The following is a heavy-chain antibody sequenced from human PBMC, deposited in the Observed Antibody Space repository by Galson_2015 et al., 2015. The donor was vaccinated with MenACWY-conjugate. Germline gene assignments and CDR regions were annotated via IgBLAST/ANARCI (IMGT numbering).Heavy chain of an antibody. CDR2: IRSNTYGGTT. V-gene: IGHV3-49*03. Sequence: SLRLSCAAYGSTFFEYAMSWFRQAPGKGLERVAFIRSNTYGGTTEYAASVKGRFTISRDDSKSIAYLQINSLMTEDTAVYYCTRDRSMPSSSTYYFDSWGQGTLVTVSS. CDR3: TRDRSMPSSSTYYFDS. CDR1: GSTFFEYA. D-gene: IGHD2-2*01. J-gene: IGHJ4*02.